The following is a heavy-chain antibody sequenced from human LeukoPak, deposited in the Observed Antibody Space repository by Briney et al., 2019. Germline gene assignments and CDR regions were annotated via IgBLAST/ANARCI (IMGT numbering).Heavy chain of an antibody. CDR3: ARDTRYCSSTSCYTYWFDP. CDR1: GGTFSNYA. D-gene: IGHD2-2*02. V-gene: IGHV1-69*05. J-gene: IGHJ5*02. CDR2: IIHIFGTA. Sequence: SVKVSCKASGGTFSNYAMSWVRQAPGQGLEWVGDIIHIFGTANYAHKFQGRVTITTDESTNTVYMELNSLTADDTAVYYCARDTRYCSSTSCYTYWFDPWGQGTLVTVSS.